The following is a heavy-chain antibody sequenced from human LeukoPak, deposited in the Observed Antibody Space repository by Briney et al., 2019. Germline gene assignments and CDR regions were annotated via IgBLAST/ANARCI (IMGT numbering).Heavy chain of an antibody. J-gene: IGHJ6*03. Sequence: SETLSLTCAVYGGSFSNYYWSWIRQPPGKGLEWIGEISDSGRINYNPSLMSRVTVSVDTSKNQFSLRLTSVTATDTAVYYCARRWNYGRNYYIDVWGNGATVSVSS. CDR2: ISDSGRI. D-gene: IGHD1-7*01. CDR1: GGSFSNYY. CDR3: ARRWNYGRNYYIDV. V-gene: IGHV4-34*01.